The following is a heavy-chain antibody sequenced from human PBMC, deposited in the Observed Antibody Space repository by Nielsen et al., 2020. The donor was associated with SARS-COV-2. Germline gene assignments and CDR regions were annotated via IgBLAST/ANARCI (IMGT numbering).Heavy chain of an antibody. CDR2: IYSGGST. V-gene: IGHV3-53*01. D-gene: IGHD3-10*01. J-gene: IGHJ4*02. CDR1: GFTVSSNY. CDR3: ARARRGN. Sequence: GESLKISCAASGFTVSSNYMSWVRQAPGKGLEWVSVIYSGGSTYYADSVKGRFTISRHNPKNTLYLQMNSLRAEDTAVYYCARARRGNWGQGTLVTVSS.